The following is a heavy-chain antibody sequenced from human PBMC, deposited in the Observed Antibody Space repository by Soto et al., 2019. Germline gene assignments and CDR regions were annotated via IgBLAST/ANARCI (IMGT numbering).Heavy chain of an antibody. Sequence: PSETLSLTCTVSGDSFSNYYWSWIRQPPGKGLEWIGYIYYSGSTNYNPSLKSRVTISVDTSKNQFSLKLSSVTAADTAVYYCARVDYDFWSGYPPLYYGMDIWGQGTTVTVSS. CDR2: IYYSGST. CDR1: GDSFSNYY. J-gene: IGHJ6*02. D-gene: IGHD3-3*01. CDR3: ARVDYDFWSGYPPLYYGMDI. V-gene: IGHV4-59*01.